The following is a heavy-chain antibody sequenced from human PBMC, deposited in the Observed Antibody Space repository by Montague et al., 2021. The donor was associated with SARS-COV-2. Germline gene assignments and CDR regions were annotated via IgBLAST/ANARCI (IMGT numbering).Heavy chain of an antibody. D-gene: IGHD3-10*01. CDR1: GASISSRSYY. J-gene: IGHJ6*02. Sequence: SETLSLTCTVSGASISSRSYYWGWIRQPPGKGLEWIGFKYHSGSTNYNPSLKSRVTISVDTSKNQFSLKLSSVTAADTAVYYCARVRYYGSGTSLGMDVWGQGTTVTVSS. CDR3: ARVRYYGSGTSLGMDV. CDR2: KYHSGST. V-gene: IGHV4-39*07.